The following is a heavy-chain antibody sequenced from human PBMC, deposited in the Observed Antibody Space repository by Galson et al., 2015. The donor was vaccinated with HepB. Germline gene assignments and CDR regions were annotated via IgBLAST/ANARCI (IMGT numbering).Heavy chain of an antibody. Sequence: SLRLSCADSGFTFSSNRMNWVRQAPGKGLEWVSYISSSSSTIYYADSVKGRFTISRDNAKNSLYLQMSSLRAEDTAVYYCARQSGRWLQLALDYWGQGTLVTVSS. J-gene: IGHJ4*02. CDR2: ISSSSSTI. CDR1: GFTFSSNR. V-gene: IGHV3-48*04. D-gene: IGHD5-24*01. CDR3: ARQSGRWLQLALDY.